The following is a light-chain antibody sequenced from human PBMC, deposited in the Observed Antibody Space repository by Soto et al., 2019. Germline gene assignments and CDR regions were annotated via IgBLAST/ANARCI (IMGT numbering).Light chain of an antibody. Sequence: IQMTQSPSTLSLSAGDRVTITCRASQNISSYLTWYQQKPGQAPRLLIYDVSNWATGIPARFSGSGSGTDFTLTISSLEPEDFAVYYCQQRSNWPRTFGQGTKVDIK. CDR1: QNISSY. J-gene: IGKJ1*01. CDR3: QQRSNWPRT. CDR2: DVS. V-gene: IGKV3-11*01.